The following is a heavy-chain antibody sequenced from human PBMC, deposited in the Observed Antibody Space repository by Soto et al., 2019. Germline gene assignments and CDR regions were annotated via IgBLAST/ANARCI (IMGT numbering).Heavy chain of an antibody. D-gene: IGHD3-22*01. CDR3: ARVIARHYYDSRKELNGMDV. CDR1: GGTFISYA. Sequence: SVKVSCQASGGTFISYAISWVRQAPGQGLEWMRGTIPIFGTSNYAQKFQGRVTVPADESTSTAYRELSSLRSEETALYYCARVIARHYYDSRKELNGMDVGRQGSTVTVSS. V-gene: IGHV1-69*13. J-gene: IGHJ6*02. CDR2: TIPIFGTS.